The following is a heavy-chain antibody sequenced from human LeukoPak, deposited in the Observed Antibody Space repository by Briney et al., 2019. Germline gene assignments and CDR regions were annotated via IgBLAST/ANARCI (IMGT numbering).Heavy chain of an antibody. D-gene: IGHD6-13*01. J-gene: IGHJ5*02. V-gene: IGHV4-61*08. Sequence: SETLSLTCTVSGGSISSGGYYWSWIRQHPGKGLEWIGYIYYSGSTNYNPSLKSRVTISVDTSKNQFSLKLSSVTAADTAVYYCARESALKAVDYSSSWGWFDPWGQGTLVTVSS. CDR1: GGSISSGGYY. CDR2: IYYSGST. CDR3: ARESALKAVDYSSSWGWFDP.